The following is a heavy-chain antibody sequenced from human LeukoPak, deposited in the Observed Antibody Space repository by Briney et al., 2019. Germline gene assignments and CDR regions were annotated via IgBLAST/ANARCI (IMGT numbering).Heavy chain of an antibody. J-gene: IGHJ4*02. Sequence: GGSLRLSCAASGFTFSSYGMSWVRQAPGKGLEWVSAISGSGGSTYYADSVKGRFTISRDNSKNTLYLQMNSLRAEDTAVYYCAKVLRYFDWLPDPTYYFDYWGQGTLVTVSS. CDR3: AKVLRYFDWLPDPTYYFDY. V-gene: IGHV3-23*01. CDR1: GFTFSSYG. CDR2: ISGSGGST. D-gene: IGHD3-9*01.